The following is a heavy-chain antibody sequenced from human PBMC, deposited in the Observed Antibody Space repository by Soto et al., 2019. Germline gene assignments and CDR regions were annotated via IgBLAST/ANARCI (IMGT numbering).Heavy chain of an antibody. J-gene: IGHJ6*02. CDR2: ISWSSRAT. V-gene: IGHV3-9*01. CDR3: AKDMDSRSGAYYHYGMDV. CDR1: GFTFDDYA. D-gene: IGHD2-15*01. Sequence: GGSLRLSCAASGFTFDDYAMHWVRQAPGKGLKWVSGISWSSRATDYADSVKGRFSISRDNAKNSLYLQMNSLRPEDTALYFCAKDMDSRSGAYYHYGMDVWGRGTTVTVSS.